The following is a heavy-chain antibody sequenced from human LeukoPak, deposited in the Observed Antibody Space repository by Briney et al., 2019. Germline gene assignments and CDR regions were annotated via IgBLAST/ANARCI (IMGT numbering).Heavy chain of an antibody. D-gene: IGHD2-15*01. CDR1: GFTFSTYW. CDR3: ARHRSGGSQDDAFDI. CDR2: INQDGSEK. V-gene: IGHV3-7*01. Sequence: GGSLRLSCAASGFTFSTYWMSWVRQAPGKGLEWVANINQDGSEKSYVDSVKGRFTISRDNAKKSLFLHMNSLRAEDTAVYYCARHRSGGSQDDAFDIWGQGTMVTVSS. J-gene: IGHJ3*02.